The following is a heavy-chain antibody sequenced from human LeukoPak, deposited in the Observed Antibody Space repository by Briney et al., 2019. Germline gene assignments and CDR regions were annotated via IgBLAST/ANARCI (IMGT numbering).Heavy chain of an antibody. CDR3: AKGLRYFDWLGDYFDY. V-gene: IGHV3-11*04. J-gene: IGHJ4*02. D-gene: IGHD3-9*01. Sequence: GGSLRLSCAASGFSFSDYYVSWIRQAPGKGLECVSYISSRGTTIYYADSVKGRFTISRDNSKNTLYLQMNSLRAEDTAVYYCAKGLRYFDWLGDYFDYWGQGTLVTVSS. CDR1: GFSFSDYY. CDR2: ISSRGTTI.